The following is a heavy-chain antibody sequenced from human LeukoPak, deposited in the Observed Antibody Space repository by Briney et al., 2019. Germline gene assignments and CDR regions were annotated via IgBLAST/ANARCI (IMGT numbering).Heavy chain of an antibody. J-gene: IGHJ4*02. CDR2: IWYDGSNK. Sequence: TGGSLRLSCAASGFTFSSYGMHWVRQAPGKGLEWVAVIWYDGSNKYYADSVKGRFTISRDNPKNTLYLQMNSLRAEDTAVYYCARLAAAGHFDYWGQGTLVTVSS. CDR3: ARLAAAGHFDY. V-gene: IGHV3-33*01. CDR1: GFTFSSYG. D-gene: IGHD6-13*01.